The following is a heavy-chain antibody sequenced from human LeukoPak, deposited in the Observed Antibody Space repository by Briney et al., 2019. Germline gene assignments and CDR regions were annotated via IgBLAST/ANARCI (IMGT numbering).Heavy chain of an antibody. Sequence: QPGGSLRLSCAASGFTFSNSAMSWVRQAPGKGLEWVSTLSGSGIATYYADSVKGRFTISRDNSENTLYLQMNSLRAEDTAVYYCAKGIYSSGWSYFDYWGHGTLVTVSS. CDR2: LSGSGIAT. V-gene: IGHV3-23*01. J-gene: IGHJ4*01. D-gene: IGHD6-19*01. CDR1: GFTFSNSA. CDR3: AKGIYSSGWSYFDY.